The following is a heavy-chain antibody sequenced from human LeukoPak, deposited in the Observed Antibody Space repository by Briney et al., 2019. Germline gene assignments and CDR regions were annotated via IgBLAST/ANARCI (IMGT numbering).Heavy chain of an antibody. J-gene: IGHJ5*02. CDR3: ARGWISPTLHGSYTRFDV. V-gene: IGHV1-8*03. Sequence: ASVTVSCTASVYTFTFYDINWVRRATGQGLEWMGWMNPKSGNTIYAQKFQGRVTFTRNTSINTAHMELRILRSEDTAVYYCARGWISPTLHGSYTRFDVWGQGTPVTVSS. CDR1: VYTFTFYD. CDR2: MNPKSGNT. D-gene: IGHD1-26*01.